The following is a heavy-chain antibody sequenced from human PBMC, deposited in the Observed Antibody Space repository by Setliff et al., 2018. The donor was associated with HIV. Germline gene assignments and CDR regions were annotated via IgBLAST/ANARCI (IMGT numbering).Heavy chain of an antibody. D-gene: IGHD2-15*01. CDR2: IYTSGST. Sequence: PSETLSLSCAASGFTFSNTWMSWIRQPPGQGLEWIGYIYTSGSTNYNPSLKSRVTISLDTSKNQFSLKLTSVTAADTAVYYCARLSGGYYYFDYWGQGTLVTVSS. CDR3: ARLSGGYYYFDY. V-gene: IGHV4-4*09. J-gene: IGHJ4*02. CDR1: GFTFSNTW.